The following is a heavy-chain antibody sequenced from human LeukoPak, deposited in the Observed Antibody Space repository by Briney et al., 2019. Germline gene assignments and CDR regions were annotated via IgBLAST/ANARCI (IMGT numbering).Heavy chain of an antibody. CDR3: AKGTTPYYDILTGYLDTPFDAFDI. D-gene: IGHD3-9*01. CDR2: ISGSDGST. J-gene: IGHJ3*02. V-gene: IGHV3-23*01. Sequence: GGSLRLSCAASGFTFSTYAMSWVRQAPGKGLEWVSAISGSDGSTYYADSVKGRFTISRDNSKNTLYLQMNSLRAEDTAVYYCAKGTTPYYDILTGYLDTPFDAFDIWGQGTMVTVSS. CDR1: GFTFSTYA.